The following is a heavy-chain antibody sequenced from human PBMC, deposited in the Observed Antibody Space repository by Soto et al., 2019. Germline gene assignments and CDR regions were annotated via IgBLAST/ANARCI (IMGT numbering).Heavy chain of an antibody. CDR1: GGTFSSYA. CDR2: IIPIFGTA. Sequence: ASVKVSCKASGGTFSSYAISWVRQAPGQGLEWMGGIIPIFGTANYAQKFQGRVTITADESTSTAYMELSSLRSEDTAVYYCARDLTGTSNYTDCWGQRTLVTVSS. V-gene: IGHV1-69*13. CDR3: ARDLTGTSNYTDC. J-gene: IGHJ4*02. D-gene: IGHD3-9*01.